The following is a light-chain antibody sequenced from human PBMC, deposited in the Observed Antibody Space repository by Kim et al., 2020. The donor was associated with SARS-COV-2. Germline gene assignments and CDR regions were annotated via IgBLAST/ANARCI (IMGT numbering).Light chain of an antibody. V-gene: IGLV8-61*01. CDR2: STN. CDR1: SGSVSTAYY. CDR3: ALYMGRAIWV. J-gene: IGLJ3*02. Sequence: QTVVTQEPSFSVSPGGTVTLTCGLSSGSVSTAYYPSWYQQTPGQAPRTLIYSTNTRSSGVPDRFSGSILGNKAALTITGAQADDESDYYCALYMGRAIWVFGVGTQLTVL.